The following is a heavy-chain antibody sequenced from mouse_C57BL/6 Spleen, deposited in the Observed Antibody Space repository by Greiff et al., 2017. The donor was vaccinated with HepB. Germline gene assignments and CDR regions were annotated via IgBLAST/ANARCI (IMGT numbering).Heavy chain of an antibody. CDR2: IDPSDSYT. Sequence: QVQLQQPGAELVMPGASVKLSCKASGYTFTSYWMHWVKQRPGQGLEWIGEIDPSDSYTNYNQKFKGKSTLTVDKSSSTAYMQLSSLTSEDSAVYYCARSVYYYGEKGYFDVWGTGTTVTVSS. CDR3: ARSVYYYGEKGYFDV. V-gene: IGHV1-69*01. J-gene: IGHJ1*03. D-gene: IGHD1-1*01. CDR1: GYTFTSYW.